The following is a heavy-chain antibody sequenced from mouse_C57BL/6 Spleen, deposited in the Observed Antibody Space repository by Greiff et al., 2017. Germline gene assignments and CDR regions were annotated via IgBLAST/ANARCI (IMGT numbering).Heavy chain of an antibody. CDR2: IYPGDGDT. CDR1: GYAFSSYW. J-gene: IGHJ2*01. D-gene: IGHD1-1*01. V-gene: IGHV1-80*01. CDR3: AREFRIYYGSSSIGYYFDN. Sequence: QVQLQQSGAELVKPGASVKISCKASGYAFSSYWMNWVKQRPGKGLEWIGQIYPGDGDTNYNGKFKGKATLTAGKSSSTAYMQLSSLTSGDTAVYFCAREFRIYYGSSSIGYYFDNWGQGTTLTVSS.